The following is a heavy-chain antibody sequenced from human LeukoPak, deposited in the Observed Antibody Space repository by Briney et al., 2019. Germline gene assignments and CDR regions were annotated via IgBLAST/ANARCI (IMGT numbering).Heavy chain of an antibody. CDR3: ARVSGYDWESFCDY. Sequence: SETLSLTCTVSGGSISSSSYYWGWIRQPPGKGLEWIGYIYYTGSTYYNPSLKSRVTISVDTSKNQFSLKLSSVTAADTAMYYCARVSGYDWESFCDYWGQGSLVTVSS. CDR1: GGSISSSSYY. CDR2: IYYTGST. V-gene: IGHV4-39*07. D-gene: IGHD5-12*01. J-gene: IGHJ4*02.